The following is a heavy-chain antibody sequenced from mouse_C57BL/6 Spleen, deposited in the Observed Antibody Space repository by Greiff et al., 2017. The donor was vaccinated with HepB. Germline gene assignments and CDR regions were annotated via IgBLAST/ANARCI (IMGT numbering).Heavy chain of an antibody. CDR1: GYTFTDHT. V-gene: IGHV1-78*01. Sequence: VQGVESDAELVKPGASVKISCKVSGYTFTDHTIHWMKQRPEQGLEWIGYIYPRDGSTKYNEKFKGKATLTADKSSSTAYMQLNSLTSEDSAVYFCAREGGGFYYAMDYWGQGTSVTVSS. CDR2: IYPRDGST. CDR3: AREGGGFYYAMDY. J-gene: IGHJ4*01.